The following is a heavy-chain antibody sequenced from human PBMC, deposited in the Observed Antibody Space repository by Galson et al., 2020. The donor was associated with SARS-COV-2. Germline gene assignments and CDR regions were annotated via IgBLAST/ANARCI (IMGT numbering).Heavy chain of an antibody. CDR2: IHHSGSA. J-gene: IGHJ4*02. D-gene: IGHD3-22*01. CDR3: ARGQNYDSSAYYVSGYDY. CDR1: GGSFSNYY. Sequence: SETLSLTCAVYGGSFSNYYWSWIRQPPGKRLEWIGEIHHSGSANYNPSLKSRVTISVVTSKNQFSLKLTSVTAADTAVYYCARGQNYDSSAYYVSGYDYWGQGTLVTVSS. V-gene: IGHV4-34*01.